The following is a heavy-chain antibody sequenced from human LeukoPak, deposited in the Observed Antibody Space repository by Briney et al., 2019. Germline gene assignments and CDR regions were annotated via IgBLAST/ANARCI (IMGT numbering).Heavy chain of an antibody. J-gene: IGHJ4*02. Sequence: SVKVSCKASGGTFSSYAISWVRQAPGQGLEWMGRIIPILGIANYAQKFQGRVTITADKSTSTAYMELSSLRSEDTAVYYCASVAKYCSSTSCYLLDLGYWGQGTLVTVSS. CDR1: GGTFSSYA. CDR3: ASVAKYCSSTSCYLLDLGY. CDR2: IIPILGIA. D-gene: IGHD2-2*01. V-gene: IGHV1-69*04.